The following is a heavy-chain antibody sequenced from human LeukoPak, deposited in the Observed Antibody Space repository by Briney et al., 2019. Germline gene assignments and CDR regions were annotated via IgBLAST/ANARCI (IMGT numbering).Heavy chain of an antibody. J-gene: IGHJ3*02. CDR2: IDPDSGGT. D-gene: IGHD3-22*01. CDR1: GYTFTDYY. CDR3: AREYYDSSGIKYAFDI. Sequence: ASVKVSCTAPGYTFTDYYIHWVRQAPGQGLEWMGCIDPDSGGTKYGQNFQGRVTMTRDTSINTAYMELSRLRSDDTAVYYCAREYYDSSGIKYAFDIWGQGTMVTVSS. V-gene: IGHV1-2*02.